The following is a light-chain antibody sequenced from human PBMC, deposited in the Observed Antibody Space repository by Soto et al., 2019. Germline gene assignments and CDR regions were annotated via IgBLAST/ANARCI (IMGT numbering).Light chain of an antibody. CDR3: TSFTSSSLWV. CDR2: EVS. J-gene: IGLJ3*02. CDR1: SSEVGGYNY. V-gene: IGLV2-14*01. Sequence: QSALTQPASVSGSPGQSITISCTGTSSEVGGYNYVSWCQHHPGKAPKVMIYEVSNRPSGVSNRFSCSKSGNTASLTISGLQAEDEADYYCTSFTSSSLWVFGGGTKLTVL.